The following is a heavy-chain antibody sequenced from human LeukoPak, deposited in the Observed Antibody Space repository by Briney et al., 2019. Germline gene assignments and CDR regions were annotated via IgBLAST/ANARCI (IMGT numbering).Heavy chain of an antibody. CDR2: IKQDGSEK. Sequence: GGSLRLSCAASGFIFSNYWMSWVRQAPGKGLEWVANIKQDGSEKNYVDSVKGRFTISRDNAKNSLYLQMNSLRAEDTAVYYCAREIESSDEWLFQYYYHYYMDVWGKGTTVTVSS. D-gene: IGHD3-3*01. V-gene: IGHV3-7*01. CDR3: AREIESSDEWLFQYYYHYYMDV. J-gene: IGHJ6*03. CDR1: GFIFSNYW.